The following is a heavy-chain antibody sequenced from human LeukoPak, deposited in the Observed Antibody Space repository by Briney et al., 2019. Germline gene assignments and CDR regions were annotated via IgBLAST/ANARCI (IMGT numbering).Heavy chain of an antibody. V-gene: IGHV1-46*01. Sequence: ASVKVSCKASGYTLTSYYMHWVRQAPGQGLEWMGIINPSGGSTSYAQKFQGRVTMTRDTSTSTVYMELSSLRSEDTAVYYCARDPFPKDSSSWYGSPNWFDPWGQGTLVTVSS. CDR3: ARDPFPKDSSSWYGSPNWFDP. J-gene: IGHJ5*02. CDR2: INPSGGST. CDR1: GYTLTSYY. D-gene: IGHD6-13*01.